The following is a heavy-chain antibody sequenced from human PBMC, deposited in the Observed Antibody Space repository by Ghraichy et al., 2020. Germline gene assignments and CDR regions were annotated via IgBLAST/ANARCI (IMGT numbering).Heavy chain of an antibody. CDR3: ARDGVGATMVGYYYYGMDV. D-gene: IGHD1-26*01. J-gene: IGHJ6*02. CDR2: IYHSGST. Sequence: SETLSLTCTVSGYSISSGYYWGWIRQPPGKGLEWIGSIYHSGSTYYNPSLKSRVTISVDTSKNQFSLKLSSVTAADTAVYYCARDGVGATMVGYYYYGMDVWGQGTTVTVSS. CDR1: GYSISSGYY. V-gene: IGHV4-38-2*02.